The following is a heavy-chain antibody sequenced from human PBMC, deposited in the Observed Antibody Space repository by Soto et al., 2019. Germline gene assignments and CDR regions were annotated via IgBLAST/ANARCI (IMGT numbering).Heavy chain of an antibody. CDR3: AKLGGGRSGFYYGMDV. J-gene: IGHJ6*02. D-gene: IGHD6-19*01. V-gene: IGHV3-7*01. CDR1: ELNFGNSG. Sequence: GFLRLSYTVFELNFGNSGVSWVSQSTGKGLEWVANINQDGSEKYYADSVKGRFTISRDNSKNTLYLQMNSLRAEDTAVYYCAKLGGGRSGFYYGMDVWGQGTTVTVSS. CDR2: INQDGSEK.